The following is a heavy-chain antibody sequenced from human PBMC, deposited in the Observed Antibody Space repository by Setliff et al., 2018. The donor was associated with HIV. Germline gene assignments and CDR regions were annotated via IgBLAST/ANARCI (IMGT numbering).Heavy chain of an antibody. CDR3: ARARRDSYDRGRRNHYYIDV. J-gene: IGHJ6*03. Sequence: ASVKVSCKASGYTFTSSDINWVRQATGQGLEWMGWMDPNSGNTGYAQKFQGRVTMTRKTSISTAYMELSSLKFEDTAVYYCARARRDSYDRGRRNHYYIDVWGKGTTVTVSS. V-gene: IGHV1-8*02. CDR2: MDPNSGNT. CDR1: GYTFTSSD. D-gene: IGHD3-22*01.